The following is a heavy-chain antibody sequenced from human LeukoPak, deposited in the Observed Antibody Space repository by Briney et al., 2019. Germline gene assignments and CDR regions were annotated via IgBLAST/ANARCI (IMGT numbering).Heavy chain of an antibody. V-gene: IGHV3-21*01. CDR1: GFTFSSYS. J-gene: IGHJ4*02. CDR3: ARAGTAVAGGFDY. D-gene: IGHD6-19*01. CDR2: ISSSSSYI. Sequence: GGSLRLSRAASGFTFSSYSMNWVRQAPGKGLEWVSSISSSSSYIYYADSVKGRFTISRDNAKNSLYPQMNSLRAEDTAVYYCARAGTAVAGGFDYWGQGTLVTVSS.